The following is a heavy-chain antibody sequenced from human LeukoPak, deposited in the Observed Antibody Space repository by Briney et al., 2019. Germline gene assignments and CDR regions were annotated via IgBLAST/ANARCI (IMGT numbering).Heavy chain of an antibody. V-gene: IGHV4-34*01. CDR2: INHSGST. D-gene: IGHD2-15*01. Sequence: SETLSLTCAVYGGSFSGYYWSWIRQPPGKGLEWIGEINHSGSTNYNPSLKSRGTISVETSKNQYSLKLSSVTAADTAVYYCARGDCSGGSCYSRWFDLWGQGTLVTVSS. J-gene: IGHJ5*02. CDR3: ARGDCSGGSCYSRWFDL. CDR1: GGSFSGYY.